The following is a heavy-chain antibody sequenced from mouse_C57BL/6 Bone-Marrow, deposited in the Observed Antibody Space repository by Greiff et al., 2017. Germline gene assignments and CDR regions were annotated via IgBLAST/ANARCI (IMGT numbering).Heavy chain of an antibody. V-gene: IGHV1-15*01. D-gene: IGHD2-3*01. CDR3: TRSGWLLPLCAY. CDR2: IDPETGGT. J-gene: IGHJ3*01. Sequence: QVQLQQSGAELVRPGASVTLSCKASGYTFTDYEMHWVKQTPVHGLEWIGAIDPETGGTAYNQKFKGKAILTADKSSSTAYMELRSLTSEDSAVYYCTRSGWLLPLCAYWGQGTLVTVSA. CDR1: GYTFTDYE.